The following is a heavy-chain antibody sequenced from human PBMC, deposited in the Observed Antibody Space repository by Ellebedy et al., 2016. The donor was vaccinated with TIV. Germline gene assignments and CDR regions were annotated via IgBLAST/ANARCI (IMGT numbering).Heavy chain of an antibody. D-gene: IGHD3-10*01. CDR1: GYTLIDLS. V-gene: IGHV1-24*01. CDR3: ASGGYRNYYGSGSFYTQFDY. Sequence: ASVKVSCXASGYTLIDLSMHWVRQAPGKGLEWMGGFDPGDGKTIYAQKFQGRVTMTEDTSTDTAYMDLSSLRSEDTAVYYCASGGYRNYYGSGSFYTQFDYWGQGTLVTVSS. CDR2: FDPGDGKT. J-gene: IGHJ4*02.